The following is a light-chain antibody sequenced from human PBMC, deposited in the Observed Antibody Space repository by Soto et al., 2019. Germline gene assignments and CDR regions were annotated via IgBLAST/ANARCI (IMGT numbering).Light chain of an antibody. CDR3: QQSYSTPGT. CDR1: QSISTY. V-gene: IGKV1-39*01. CDR2: AAS. Sequence: DLQMTQSPSSLSASVGDRVTLTCRASQSISTYLNWYQQKPGKAPNLLIYAASSLPSGVPSRFSGSGSGTDFTLTISSLQPEDFATYYCQQSYSTPGTFGQGTKLEIK. J-gene: IGKJ2*02.